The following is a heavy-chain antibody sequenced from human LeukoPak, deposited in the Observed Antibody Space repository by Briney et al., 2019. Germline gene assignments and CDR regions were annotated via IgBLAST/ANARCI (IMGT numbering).Heavy chain of an antibody. CDR1: GYTFTTYN. V-gene: IGHV1-18*01. J-gene: IGHJ6*03. CDR3: ARGLGYYYYYMDV. D-gene: IGHD3-10*01. CDR2: ISTYNGNT. Sequence: ASVKVSCKASGYTFTTYNINWVRQAPGQGLEWMGWISTYNGNTNYAQKLQGRVSMTTDTSTSTAYMDLRSLRSDDTAVYYCARGLGYYYYYMDVWGKGTTVTVSS.